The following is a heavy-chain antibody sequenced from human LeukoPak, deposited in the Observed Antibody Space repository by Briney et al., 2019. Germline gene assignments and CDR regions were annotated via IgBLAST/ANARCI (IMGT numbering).Heavy chain of an antibody. J-gene: IGHJ4*02. Sequence: SETLSLTCTVSGGSMTTHHWNWIRQTPGKGLEWIGYVSDSGRTKENPSLKSRVTLSADTSKNQFSLRLSSVTAADTAVHYCTTIKLGNIFGYFAFWGQGILATVSS. CDR3: TTIKLGNIFGYFAF. V-gene: IGHV4-59*11. CDR2: VSDSGRT. D-gene: IGHD3-9*01. CDR1: GGSMTTHH.